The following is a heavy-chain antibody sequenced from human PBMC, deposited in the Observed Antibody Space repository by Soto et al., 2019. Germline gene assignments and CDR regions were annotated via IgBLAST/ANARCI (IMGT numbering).Heavy chain of an antibody. Sequence: GALRLSCAASVFTVSNSYMSWVRQAPGKGLEWVSVIYSGGITYYADSVKGRFTISRDSSKNTLYLQMNSLRAEDTAVYYCARGFQSSFGYWGQGTLVTVS. CDR3: ARGFQSSFGY. D-gene: IGHD2-21*01. V-gene: IGHV3-53*01. J-gene: IGHJ4*02. CDR1: VFTVSNSY. CDR2: IYSGGIT.